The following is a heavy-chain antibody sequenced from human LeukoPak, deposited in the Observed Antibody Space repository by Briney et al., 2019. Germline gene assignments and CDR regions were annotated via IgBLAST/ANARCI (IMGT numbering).Heavy chain of an antibody. V-gene: IGHV4-30-2*01. Sequence: SETLSLTCAVSGGSISSGGYSWSWIRQPPGKGLGWIGYIYHSGSTYYNPSLKSRVTISVDTSKNQYSLKLSSVTAADTAVYYCARGRRYCSSTSCYYSEYYYYGMDVWGQGTTVTVSS. J-gene: IGHJ6*02. CDR3: ARGRRYCSSTSCYYSEYYYYGMDV. CDR1: GGSISSGGYS. D-gene: IGHD2-2*01. CDR2: IYHSGST.